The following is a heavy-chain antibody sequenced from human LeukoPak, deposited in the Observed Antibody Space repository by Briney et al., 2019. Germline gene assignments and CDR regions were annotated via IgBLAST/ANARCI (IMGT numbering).Heavy chain of an antibody. Sequence: SETLSLTCTVSGGSISSSSYYWGWIRQPPGKGLEWIGSIYYSGSTYYNPSLKSRVTISVDTSKNQFSLKLSSVTAADTAVYYCAREAYCGGDCYNWFDPWGQGTLVTVSS. V-gene: IGHV4-39*07. CDR1: GGSISSSSYY. CDR3: AREAYCGGDCYNWFDP. J-gene: IGHJ5*02. D-gene: IGHD2-21*02. CDR2: IYYSGST.